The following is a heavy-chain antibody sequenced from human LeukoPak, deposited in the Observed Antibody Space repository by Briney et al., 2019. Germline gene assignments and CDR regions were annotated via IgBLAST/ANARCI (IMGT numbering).Heavy chain of an antibody. J-gene: IGHJ4*02. CDR3: VRRGIEVAGIDK. V-gene: IGHV5-51*01. Sequence: GESLKISCKASGYSFTSYWIGWVRQMPGKGLEWMGIIYPGDSNTRYSPSFQGQVTISADKSISTAYLLWSSLKAPDTAMYYCVRRGIEVAGIDKWGQGTLVTVSS. CDR2: IYPGDSNT. CDR1: GYSFTSYW. D-gene: IGHD6-19*01.